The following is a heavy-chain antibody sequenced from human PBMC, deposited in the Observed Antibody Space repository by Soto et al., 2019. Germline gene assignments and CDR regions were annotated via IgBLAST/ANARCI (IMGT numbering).Heavy chain of an antibody. CDR2: IPFDGSNK. V-gene: IGHV3-30*18. CDR1: GFTFRNSG. CDR3: AKQGPHDYGDDSENYFDF. D-gene: IGHD4-17*01. Sequence: QVQLVESGGGVVQPGRSLRLSCAASGFTFRNSGMHWVRQAPGKGLEWVSFIPFDGSNKYYADSVKGRFTISRDNSKNTLYLQMNSLRAEDTAVFYWAKQGPHDYGDDSENYFDFWGQGALVTVSS. J-gene: IGHJ4*02.